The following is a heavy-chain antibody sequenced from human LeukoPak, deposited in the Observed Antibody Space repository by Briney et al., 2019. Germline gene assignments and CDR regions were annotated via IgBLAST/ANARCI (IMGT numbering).Heavy chain of an antibody. J-gene: IGHJ5*02. V-gene: IGHV4-59*08. Sequence: SETLSLTCTVSGGSISSYYWSWIRQPPGKGLEWIGYICYSGSTNHNPPLKRRVTIFLDTSKNQFSLKLSYVTAADTAVYYCARHPIAAAGISREPNWFDPWGQGTLVTVSS. CDR1: GGSISSYY. CDR3: ARHPIAAAGISREPNWFDP. D-gene: IGHD6-13*01. CDR2: ICYSGST.